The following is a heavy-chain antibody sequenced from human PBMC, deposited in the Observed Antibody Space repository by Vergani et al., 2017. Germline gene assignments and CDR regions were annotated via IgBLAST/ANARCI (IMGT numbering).Heavy chain of an antibody. V-gene: IGHV3-30-3*01. Sequence: QVQLVESGGGVVQPGTSLRLSCVVSGFALNRHAMYWVRQAPGKGLEWVVGISFDGTNEYYPDLVKGRFTISRDIAKNTLYLQVRSLRLEDTGVYHCVRDRGLCAGGMCYTGAWDYWGQGTPVTVSS. D-gene: IGHD2-2*02. CDR1: GFALNRHA. CDR3: VRDRGLCAGGMCYTGAWDY. CDR2: ISFDGTNE. J-gene: IGHJ4*02.